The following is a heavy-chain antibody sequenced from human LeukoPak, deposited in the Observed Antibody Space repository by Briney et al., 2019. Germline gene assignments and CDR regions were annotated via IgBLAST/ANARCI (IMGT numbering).Heavy chain of an antibody. CDR2: IRSSGDSA. CDR1: GFTFSGYA. J-gene: IGHJ4*02. D-gene: IGHD3-10*01. CDR3: AKGYYASGSSLSAFDS. V-gene: IGHV3-23*01. Sequence: GGSLRLSCAASGFTFSGYAMNWVRQALGKGLEWVSVIRSSGDSAYYADFVKGRFTISRDNSKTTLYLQMNSLRAEDTAVYYCAKGYYASGSSLSAFDSWGQGTLVTVSS.